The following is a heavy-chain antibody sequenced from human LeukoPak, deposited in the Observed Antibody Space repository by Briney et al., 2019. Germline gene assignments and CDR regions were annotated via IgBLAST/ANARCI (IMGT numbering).Heavy chain of an antibody. CDR2: IYHSGIT. CDR1: GGSINSDGYS. Sequence: SETLSLTCAVSGGSINSDGYSWGWIRQPPGKGLEWIGYIYHSGITYYNPSLKSRVTISVDRSENHFSLKLSSVTAADTAVYYCARVRASSWYYFDYWGQGTLVTVSS. J-gene: IGHJ4*02. V-gene: IGHV4-30-2*01. D-gene: IGHD6-13*01. CDR3: ARVRASSWYYFDY.